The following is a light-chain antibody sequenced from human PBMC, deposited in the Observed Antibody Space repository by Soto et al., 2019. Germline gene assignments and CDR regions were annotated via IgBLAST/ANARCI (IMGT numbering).Light chain of an antibody. CDR1: QGISSY. V-gene: IGKV1-9*01. CDR3: QQLLSYPIT. CDR2: AAS. Sequence: IQLTPSPSFLSASFGDRVTITCRASQGISSYLAWYQQKPGKAPKLLIYAASTLQSGVPLRFSGSGSGTSFTLTISSLQPEDFATYYCQQLLSYPITFGQGTRLEI. J-gene: IGKJ5*01.